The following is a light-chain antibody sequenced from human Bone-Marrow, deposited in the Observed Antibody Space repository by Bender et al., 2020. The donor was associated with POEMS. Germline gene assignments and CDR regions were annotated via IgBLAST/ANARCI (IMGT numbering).Light chain of an antibody. CDR1: SDISVATYR. V-gene: IGLV5-45*03. Sequence: QAVLTQPSSLSASPGASASLTCTLRSDISVATYRIYWYQQKSGSPPQYLLSYKSDSDKQQRSGVLSRFSGSKDASANAGILLISGLQSVDEADYYCVIWHSSAWVFGGGTKLTVL. CDR3: VIWHSSAWV. CDR2: YKSDSDK. J-gene: IGLJ3*02.